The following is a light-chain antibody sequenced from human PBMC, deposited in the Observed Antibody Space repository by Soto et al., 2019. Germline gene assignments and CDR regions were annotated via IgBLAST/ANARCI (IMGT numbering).Light chain of an antibody. Sequence: EIVLTQSPATLSLSPGERAALSCRASETIDSFLAWYQQKPGQPPRLLIYDASKRATGIPARFSGSGSGTDFTLTISNLQPEDFATYYCQQSFTTWTFGQGTKVEVK. J-gene: IGKJ1*01. CDR2: DAS. CDR3: QQSFTTWT. CDR1: ETIDSF. V-gene: IGKV3-11*01.